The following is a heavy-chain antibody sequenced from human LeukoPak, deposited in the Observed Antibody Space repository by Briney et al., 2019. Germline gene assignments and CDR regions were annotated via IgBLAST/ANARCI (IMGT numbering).Heavy chain of an antibody. V-gene: IGHV4-38-2*02. J-gene: IGHJ3*02. D-gene: IGHD3-16*01. Sequence: SETLSLTCTVSGYSISSGSYWGCIRQPPGKGLEWIGTIYHGGNTDYNVSLKSRVTISVDTSKNQFSLKLTSVTAADTAVYYCARGFRGSFYVWDAYDIWGQGTMVTVSS. CDR3: ARGFRGSFYVWDAYDI. CDR1: GYSISSGSY. CDR2: IYHGGNT.